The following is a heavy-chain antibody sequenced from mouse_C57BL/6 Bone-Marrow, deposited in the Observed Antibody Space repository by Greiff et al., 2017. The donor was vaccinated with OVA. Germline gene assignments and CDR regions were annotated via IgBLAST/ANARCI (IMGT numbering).Heavy chain of an antibody. Sequence: QVQLQQSGAELMKPGASVKLSCKATGYTFTGYWIEWVKQRPGHGLEWIGEILTGSGSTNYNEKFKGKATFTADTSSNTAHMQLSSLTTEDSAIYYCATGVDLLLLRRYFDVWGTGTTVTVSS. D-gene: IGHD1-1*01. V-gene: IGHV1-9*01. J-gene: IGHJ1*03. CDR2: ILTGSGST. CDR3: ATGVDLLLLRRYFDV. CDR1: GYTFTGYW.